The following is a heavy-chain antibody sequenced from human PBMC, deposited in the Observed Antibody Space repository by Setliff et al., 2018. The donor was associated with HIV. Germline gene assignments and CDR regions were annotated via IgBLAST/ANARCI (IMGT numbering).Heavy chain of an antibody. V-gene: IGHV3-20*04. J-gene: IGHJ4*02. CDR3: VRDDIGYCTGGSCSLFDF. Sequence: PGGSLRLSCAASGFTFDDYGMSWVRQAPGKGLEWVSGTHWSGGRIGYADSVKGRFTISRDNAKNSLYLQMNSLRAEDTALYYCVRDDIGYCTGGSCSLFDFWGQGTLVTVSS. CDR2: THWSGGRI. D-gene: IGHD2-15*01. CDR1: GFTFDDYG.